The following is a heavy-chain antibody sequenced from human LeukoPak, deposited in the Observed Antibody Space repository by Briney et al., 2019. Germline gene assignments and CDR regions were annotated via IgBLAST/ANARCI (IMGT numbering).Heavy chain of an antibody. CDR2: IYSGGST. J-gene: IGHJ4*02. CDR1: GFTVSSNY. Sequence: GGSLRLSCAASGFTVSSNYMSWVRQAPGKGLEWVSVIYSGGSTYYADSVKGRFTISRDNAKNSLYLQMNSLRAEDTAVYYCARVGKDYYDSSGYYPIDYWGQGTLVTVSS. V-gene: IGHV3-66*01. CDR3: ARVGKDYYDSSGYYPIDY. D-gene: IGHD3-22*01.